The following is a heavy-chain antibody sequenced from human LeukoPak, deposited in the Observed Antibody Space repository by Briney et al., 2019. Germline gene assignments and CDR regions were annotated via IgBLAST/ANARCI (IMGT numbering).Heavy chain of an antibody. CDR1: GFTFSSYS. D-gene: IGHD4-17*01. CDR2: ISSSSSNI. Sequence: GGSLRLSCAASGFTFSSYSMYWVRQAPGKGLEWVSYISSSSSNIYYADSVKGRFTISRDNARNSLSLQMNSLRAEDTAVYYCARRDHGDYGEEYWGQGTLVTVSS. J-gene: IGHJ4*02. CDR3: ARRDHGDYGEEY. V-gene: IGHV3-48*04.